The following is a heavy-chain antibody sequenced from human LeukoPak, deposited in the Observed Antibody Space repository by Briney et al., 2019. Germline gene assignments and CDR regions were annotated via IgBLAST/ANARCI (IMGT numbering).Heavy chain of an antibody. CDR1: GDTVTSSD. D-gene: IGHD2-21*02. CDR3: AASLMVVTADDAFDF. Sequence: ASVKASCKASGDTVTSSDIHWVRQATGRRLEWMGWVNPSSGKTGYAQKFQGRATLTRNTSISTVYMELSSLRSEDTAVYYCAASLMVVTADDAFDFWGQGTMVTASS. CDR2: VNPSSGKT. J-gene: IGHJ3*01. V-gene: IGHV1-8*01.